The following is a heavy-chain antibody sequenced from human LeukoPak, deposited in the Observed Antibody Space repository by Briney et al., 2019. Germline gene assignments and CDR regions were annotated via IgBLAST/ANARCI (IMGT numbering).Heavy chain of an antibody. CDR1: GGSISSYY. J-gene: IGHJ4*02. D-gene: IGHD2-2*01. Sequence: SETLSLTCTVSGGSISSYYWSWIRQPPGKGLEWIGYIYYSGSTNYNPSLKSRVTISVDTSKNQFSLKLSSVTAADTAVYYCARLLDFGSSTGYYYYLAYWGKETLVTVS. CDR2: IYYSGST. CDR3: ARLLDFGSSTGYYYYLAY. V-gene: IGHV4-59*08.